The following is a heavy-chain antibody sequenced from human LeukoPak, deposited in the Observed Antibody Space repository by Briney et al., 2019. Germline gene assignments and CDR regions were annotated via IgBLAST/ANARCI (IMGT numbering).Heavy chain of an antibody. CDR2: INPSGDNT. V-gene: IGHV1-46*01. D-gene: IGHD1-1*01. CDR3: ARRLVQLEPEYDAFGI. Sequence: ASVKVSCKASGYTFTNNFMHWVRQAPGQGREWIGIINPSGDNTWYAQKFQGSVTMTRDMATSTDYLEVSSLRSEDTAVYYCARRLVQLEPEYDAFGIWGQGTMVTVSS. CDR1: GYTFTNNF. J-gene: IGHJ3*02.